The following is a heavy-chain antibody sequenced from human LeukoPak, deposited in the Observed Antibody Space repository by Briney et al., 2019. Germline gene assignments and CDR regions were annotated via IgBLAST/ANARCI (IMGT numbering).Heavy chain of an antibody. D-gene: IGHD3-22*01. CDR3: ARDSSAMIVVSHNLDY. J-gene: IGHJ4*02. Sequence: GGSLRLSCAASGFTFSSYAMHWVRQAPGKGLEWVAVISYDGSNKYYADSVKGRFTISRDNSKNTLYLQMNSLRAEDTAVYYCARDSSAMIVVSHNLDYWGQGTLVTVSS. V-gene: IGHV3-30*04. CDR1: GFTFSSYA. CDR2: ISYDGSNK.